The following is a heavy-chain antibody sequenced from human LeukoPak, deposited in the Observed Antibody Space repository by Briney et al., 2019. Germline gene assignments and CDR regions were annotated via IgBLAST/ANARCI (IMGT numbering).Heavy chain of an antibody. D-gene: IGHD3-10*01. J-gene: IGHJ6*02. CDR3: ARGVRYGPGSYYVLYYYSVDV. CDR2: INHSGST. CDR1: GGSFSGYY. V-gene: IGHV4-34*01. Sequence: SETLSLTCAVYGGSFSGYYWSWIRQPPGKGLEWIGEINHSGSTNYNPSLKSRVTISVDTSKNQFSLKLSSVTAADTAVYYCARGVRYGPGSYYVLYYYSVDVWGQGTTVTVSS.